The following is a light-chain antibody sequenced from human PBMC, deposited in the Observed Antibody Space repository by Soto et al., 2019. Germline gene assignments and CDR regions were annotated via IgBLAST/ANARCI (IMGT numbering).Light chain of an antibody. J-gene: IGKJ1*01. CDR1: QTIRTS. CDR3: QQTYATPPT. Sequence: DIQMTQSPSSLSASVGDRVILTCRASQTIRTSLNWYQQKPGKAPKLLIYAASTLHSGVPSRFSGSGSGTDFTLSTSNLQPEDFATYFFQQTYATPPTFGQGTKVDIK. CDR2: AAS. V-gene: IGKV1-39*01.